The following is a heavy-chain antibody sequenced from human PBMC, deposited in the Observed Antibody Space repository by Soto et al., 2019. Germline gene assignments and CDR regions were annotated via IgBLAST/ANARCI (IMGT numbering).Heavy chain of an antibody. Sequence: GGSLRLSCAASGFTFSSYGMHWVRQAPGKGLEWVAVISYDGSNKYYADSVKGRFTISRDNSKNTLYLQMNSLRAEDTAVYYCAKDRGTMIVVVITTGLCDIRGQGTMVTVSS. J-gene: IGHJ3*02. CDR1: GFTFSSYG. V-gene: IGHV3-30*18. D-gene: IGHD3-22*01. CDR3: AKDRGTMIVVVITTGLCDI. CDR2: ISYDGSNK.